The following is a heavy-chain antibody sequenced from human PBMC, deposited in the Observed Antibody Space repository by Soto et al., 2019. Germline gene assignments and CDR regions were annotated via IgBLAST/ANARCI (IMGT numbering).Heavy chain of an antibody. CDR2: ISWNGGRT. CDR1: GLTFDDHA. CDR3: AREYTAWPLAYGLDV. J-gene: IGHJ6*02. Sequence: PGGSLRLSCAASGLTFDDHAMHWVRQAPGKGLEWVSGISWNGGRTAYADSVKGRFTISRDNAKNSVSLQMNSLRAEDTAVYYCAREYTAWPLAYGLDVWGQGTTVTVSS. D-gene: IGHD2-2*02. V-gene: IGHV3-9*01.